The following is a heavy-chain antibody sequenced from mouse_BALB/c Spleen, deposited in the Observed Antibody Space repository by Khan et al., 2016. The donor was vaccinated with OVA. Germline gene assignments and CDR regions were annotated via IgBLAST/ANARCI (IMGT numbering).Heavy chain of an antibody. D-gene: IGHD2-1*01. Sequence: EVQLLETGGGLVKPGGSLNLSCAASGFTFRAYYMYWVRRTPKKRLKWFAPISDGGGYTYYPAGVRGRFTISRDDAKNNLYLQMSSLKSEDTAIYYWERGYYGNPFSYWGQGTLVTVSA. J-gene: IGHJ3*01. CDR3: ERGYYGNPFSY. CDR1: GFTFRAYY. CDR2: ISDGGGYT. V-gene: IGHV5-4*02.